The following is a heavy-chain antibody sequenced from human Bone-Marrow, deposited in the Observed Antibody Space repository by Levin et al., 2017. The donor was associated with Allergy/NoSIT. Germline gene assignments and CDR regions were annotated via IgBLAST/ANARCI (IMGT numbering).Heavy chain of an antibody. D-gene: IGHD2-15*01. Sequence: SCAASGFTFSSYGMHWVRQAPGKGLEWVAAIWYDGSNKYYAESVKGRFTISRDNSKNTLDLQMNSLRAEDTALYYCARDVLGSGGRFDPWGQGTLVTVSS. CDR3: ARDVLGSGGRFDP. CDR1: GFTFSSYG. J-gene: IGHJ5*02. V-gene: IGHV3-33*01. CDR2: IWYDGSNK.